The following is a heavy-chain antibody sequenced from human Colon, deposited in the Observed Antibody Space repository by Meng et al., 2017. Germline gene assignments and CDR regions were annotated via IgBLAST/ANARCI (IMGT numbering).Heavy chain of an antibody. CDR2: IIPILGIA. CDR3: AILYSVAVVAATRIDY. Sequence: SVKVSCKASGGTFSSYTISWVRQAPGQGFEWMGRIIPILGIANYAQKFQGRVTITADKSTSTAYMELSSLRSEDTAVYYCAILYSVAVVAATRIDYWGQGTLVTVSS. CDR1: GGTFSSYT. V-gene: IGHV1-69*02. D-gene: IGHD2-15*01. J-gene: IGHJ4*02.